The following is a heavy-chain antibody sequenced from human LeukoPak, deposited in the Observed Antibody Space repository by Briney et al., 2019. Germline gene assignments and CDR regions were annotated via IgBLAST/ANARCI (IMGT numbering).Heavy chain of an antibody. V-gene: IGHV3-7*01. Sequence: GGSLRLSCAASGFTFSQYWMSWVRQAPGKGLEWVANIKPDGSEKHYVDSVKGRFSISRDNSKNTLYLQMNSLRAEDTAVYYCAKDQSSGSDYWGQGTLVTVSS. J-gene: IGHJ4*02. CDR2: IKPDGSEK. CDR3: AKDQSSGSDY. CDR1: GFTFSQYW. D-gene: IGHD6-19*01.